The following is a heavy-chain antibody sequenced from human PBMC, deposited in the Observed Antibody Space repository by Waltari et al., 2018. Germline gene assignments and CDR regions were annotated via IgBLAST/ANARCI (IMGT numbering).Heavy chain of an antibody. J-gene: IGHJ4*02. Sequence: QVQLQESGPGLVMPSDALSLTCTVPGGSISRYYWSGIRQPPGKGLEWIGYIYYSGSTNYNPSLKSRVTISVDTSKNQFSLKLSSVTAADTAVYYCASAPNDYGEGPYDYWGQGTLVTVSS. D-gene: IGHD4-17*01. V-gene: IGHV4-59*01. CDR3: ASAPNDYGEGPYDY. CDR1: GGSISRYY. CDR2: IYYSGST.